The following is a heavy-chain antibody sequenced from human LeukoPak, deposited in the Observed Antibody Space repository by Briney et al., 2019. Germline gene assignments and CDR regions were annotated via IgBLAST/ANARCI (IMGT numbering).Heavy chain of an antibody. D-gene: IGHD6-13*01. CDR3: AAAAGMAHDC. V-gene: IGHV4-59*01. Sequence: PSETLSLTCTVSGGSISSYYWSWIRQPPGKGLEWIGYIYYSGSTNYNPSLKSRVTISVDTSKNQFSLKLSSVTAADTAVYYCAAAAGMAHDCWGQGTLVTVSS. J-gene: IGHJ4*02. CDR1: GGSISSYY. CDR2: IYYSGST.